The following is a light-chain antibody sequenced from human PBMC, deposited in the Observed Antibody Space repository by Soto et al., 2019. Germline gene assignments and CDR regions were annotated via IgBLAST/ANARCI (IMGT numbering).Light chain of an antibody. V-gene: IGLV1-40*01. CDR2: VNN. CDR3: QSYDSSLSTSGV. CDR1: SSNIGAGYD. Sequence: QPVLTQPPSVSGAPGQRVTISCTGSSSNIGAGYDVHWYQQLPGTAPKLLIYVNNNRPSGVPDRFSASKSGTSASLVITGLQAEDEADYYCQSYDSSLSTSGVFGGGTKLTVL. J-gene: IGLJ3*02.